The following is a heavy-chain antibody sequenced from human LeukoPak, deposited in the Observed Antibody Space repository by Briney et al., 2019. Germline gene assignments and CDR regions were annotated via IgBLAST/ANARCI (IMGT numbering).Heavy chain of an antibody. V-gene: IGHV3-30-3*01. CDR2: ISYDGSNK. CDR1: GFTFSSYA. J-gene: IGHJ4*02. Sequence: GRSLRLSCAASGFTFSSYAMHWVRQAPGKGLEWVAVISYDGSNKYYADSVEGRFTISRDNSKNSLYLQMNSLRAEDTAVYYCARGIDYFDYWGQGTLVTVSS. CDR3: ARGIDYFDY.